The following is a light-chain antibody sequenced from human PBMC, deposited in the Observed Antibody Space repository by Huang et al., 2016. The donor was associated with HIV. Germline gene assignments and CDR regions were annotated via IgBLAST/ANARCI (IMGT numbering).Light chain of an antibody. CDR1: QVTSGW. J-gene: IGKJ2*01. V-gene: IGKV1D-12*01. Sequence: DIQMAQSPSSVSASVGDTVTITCRASQVTSGWLAWYQQKPGEAPKLLIFGTSILQSGVPSRFSVSGSETDFTLTISSLQPEDFATYYCRQANDFPYTFGQGTKLEIK. CDR3: RQANDFPYT. CDR2: GTS.